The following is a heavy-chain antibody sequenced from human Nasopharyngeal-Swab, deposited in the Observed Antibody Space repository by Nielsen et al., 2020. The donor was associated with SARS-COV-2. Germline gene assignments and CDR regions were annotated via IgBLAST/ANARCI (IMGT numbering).Heavy chain of an antibody. Sequence: GESLKISCAASGFTFSSYGMHWVRQAPGKGLEWVAVIWYDGSNKYYADFVKGRFTISRDNSKNTLYLQMNSLRAEDTAVYYCARDIGVGATPQDYWGQGTLVTVSS. CDR1: GFTFSSYG. CDR3: ARDIGVGATPQDY. V-gene: IGHV3-33*08. CDR2: IWYDGSNK. J-gene: IGHJ4*02. D-gene: IGHD1-26*01.